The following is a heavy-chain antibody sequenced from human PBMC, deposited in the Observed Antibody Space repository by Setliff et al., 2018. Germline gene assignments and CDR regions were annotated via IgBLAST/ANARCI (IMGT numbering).Heavy chain of an antibody. CDR1: GGSISSGGYY. V-gene: IGHV4-61*09. CDR2: IYVSVTT. CDR3: ARGPPGYYYYMNV. J-gene: IGHJ6*03. Sequence: LSLTCPVSGGSISSGGYYWSWIRQPAGKGLEWIGHIYVSVTTNYNPSLKSRVTTSVDTSKNQFSLKLSSVTAADTAVYYCARGPPGYYYYMNVWGQGTTVTVSS.